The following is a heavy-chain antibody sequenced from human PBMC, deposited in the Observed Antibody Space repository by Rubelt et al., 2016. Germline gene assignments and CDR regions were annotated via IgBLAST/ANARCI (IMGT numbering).Heavy chain of an antibody. Sequence: QVQLQESGPGLVKPSGTLSLTCAVYGGSFSGYYWSWIRQPPGKGLEWIGEINHSGSTNYNPSLKSRVTISVETSKNQFSLKLSSVTAADTAVYYCASYSSGWYWFDPWGQGTLVTVSS. CDR2: INHSGST. CDR1: GGSFSGYY. J-gene: IGHJ5*02. V-gene: IGHV4-34*10. D-gene: IGHD6-19*01. CDR3: ASYSSGWYWFDP.